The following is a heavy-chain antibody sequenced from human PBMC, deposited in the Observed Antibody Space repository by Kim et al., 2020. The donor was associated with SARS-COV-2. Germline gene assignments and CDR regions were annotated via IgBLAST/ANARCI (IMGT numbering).Heavy chain of an antibody. CDR2: IYYSGST. Sequence: SETLSLTCTVSGGSISSYYWSWIRQPPGKGLEWIGYIYYSGSTNYNPSLKSRVTISVDTSKNQFSLKLSSVTAADTAVYYCAGDSSGYSSFDYWGQGTLVTVSS. D-gene: IGHD3-22*01. CDR1: GGSISSYY. V-gene: IGHV4-59*13. CDR3: AGDSSGYSSFDY. J-gene: IGHJ4*02.